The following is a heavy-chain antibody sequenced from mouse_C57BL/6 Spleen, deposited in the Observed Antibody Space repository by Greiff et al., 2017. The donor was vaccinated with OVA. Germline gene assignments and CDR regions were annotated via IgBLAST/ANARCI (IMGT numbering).Heavy chain of an antibody. D-gene: IGHD2-3*01. CDR1: GYAFSSSW. V-gene: IGHV1-82*01. Sequence: VQLQQSGPELVKPGASVKISCKASGYAFSSSWMNWVKQRPGKGLEWIGRIYPGDGDTNYNGKFKGKATLTADKSSSTAYVQLSSLTSEDSAVYFCARDDGYYDAMDYWGQGTSVTVSS. J-gene: IGHJ4*01. CDR2: IYPGDGDT. CDR3: ARDDGYYDAMDY.